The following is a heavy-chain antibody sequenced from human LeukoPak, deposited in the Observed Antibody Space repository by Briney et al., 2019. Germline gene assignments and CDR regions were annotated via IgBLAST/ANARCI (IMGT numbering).Heavy chain of an antibody. V-gene: IGHV1-69*01. Sequence: SVKVSCKASGGTFSSYAISWVRQAPGQGLEWMGGIIPIFGTANYAQKFQGRVTITEHDYTSNAYMELSSLRSEDTAVYYCASYYDIFTGYECWGQGTLVTVSS. J-gene: IGHJ4*02. D-gene: IGHD3-9*01. CDR3: ASYYDIFTGYEC. CDR1: GGTFSSYA. CDR2: IIPIFGTA.